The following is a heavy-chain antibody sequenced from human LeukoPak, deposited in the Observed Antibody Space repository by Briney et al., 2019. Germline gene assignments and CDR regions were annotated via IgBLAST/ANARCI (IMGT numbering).Heavy chain of an antibody. CDR3: ARAATLVDTAMVLY. V-gene: IGHV1-3*01. J-gene: IGHJ4*02. D-gene: IGHD5-18*01. Sequence: ASVKVSCKASGYTFTGYAMHWVRQAPGQRLEWMGWINAGNGNTKYSQKFQGRVTITRDTSASTAYMELSSLRSEDTAVYYCARAATLVDTAMVLYWGQGTLATVSS. CDR1: GYTFTGYA. CDR2: INAGNGNT.